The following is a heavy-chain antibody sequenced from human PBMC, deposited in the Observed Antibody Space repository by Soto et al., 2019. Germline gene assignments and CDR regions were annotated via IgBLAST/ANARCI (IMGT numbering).Heavy chain of an antibody. Sequence: ASVKVSCKASGYTFTSYGISWVRQAPGQGLEWMGWISAYNGNTNYAQKLQGRVTMTTDTSTSTAYMELRSLRSDDTAVYYCARDLGGYCSGGSCDWFDPWGQGTLVTVSS. V-gene: IGHV1-18*01. CDR3: ARDLGGYCSGGSCDWFDP. CDR2: ISAYNGNT. CDR1: GYTFTSYG. J-gene: IGHJ5*02. D-gene: IGHD2-15*01.